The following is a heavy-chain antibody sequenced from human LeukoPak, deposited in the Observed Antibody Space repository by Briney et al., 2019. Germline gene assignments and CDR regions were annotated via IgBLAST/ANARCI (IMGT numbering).Heavy chain of an antibody. V-gene: IGHV4-59*08. CDR1: GGSISGRY. CDR3: VVTQKWLAFDY. J-gene: IGHJ4*02. D-gene: IGHD6-19*01. Sequence: SEALSLTCAVSGGSISGRYWSWIRQPPGKGLEWIANWRYDGSPNYTPSLESRATISLDTSKNQFSLRLTSVTAADTAVYYCVVTQKWLAFDYWGQGILVTVSS. CDR2: WRYDGSP.